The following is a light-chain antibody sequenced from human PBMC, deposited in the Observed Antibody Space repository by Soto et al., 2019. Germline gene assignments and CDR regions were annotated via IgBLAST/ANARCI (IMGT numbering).Light chain of an antibody. CDR2: QDS. J-gene: IGLJ1*01. CDR3: QAWDRSTLYV. V-gene: IGLV3-1*01. CDR1: KLGNKF. Sequence: SYELTQPPSVSVSPGQTASITCSGDKLGNKFVCWYQQKPGQSPVLVMYQDSKRPSGIPERFSGSNSGNTATLTISGTQAMDEADYYCQAWDRSTLYVFGTGTKVTVL.